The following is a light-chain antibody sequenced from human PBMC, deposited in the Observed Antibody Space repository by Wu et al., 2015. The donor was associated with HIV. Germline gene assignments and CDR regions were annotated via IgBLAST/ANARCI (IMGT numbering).Light chain of an antibody. CDR2: GAS. V-gene: IGKV3D-15*01. CDR3: QQYGGSPVVT. J-gene: IGKJ4*01. CDR1: QSVSNK. Sequence: EVVMTQSPATLSVSPGETATLSCRASQSVSNKLAWYQQKPGQAPRLLIYGASTRATGIPARFSGSVSGTEFTLTINTLEPEDFAVYYCQQYGGSPVVTFGGGTKVEIK.